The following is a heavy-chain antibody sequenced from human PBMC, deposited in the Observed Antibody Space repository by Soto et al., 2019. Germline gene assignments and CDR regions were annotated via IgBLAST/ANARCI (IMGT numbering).Heavy chain of an antibody. Sequence: RLSCAASGFTFSSYAMHWVRQAPGKGLEWVAVISYDGSNKYYADSVKGRFTISRDNSKNTLYLQMNSLRAEDTAVYYCARDDTDYYDSSGAFDIWGQGTMVTVSS. CDR3: ARDDTDYYDSSGAFDI. J-gene: IGHJ3*02. V-gene: IGHV3-30-3*01. CDR1: GFTFSSYA. D-gene: IGHD3-22*01. CDR2: ISYDGSNK.